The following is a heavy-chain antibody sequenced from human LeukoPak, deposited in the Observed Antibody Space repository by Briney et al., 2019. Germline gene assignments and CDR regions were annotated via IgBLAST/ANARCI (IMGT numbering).Heavy chain of an antibody. V-gene: IGHV4-59*01. Sequence: PSETLSLTCTVSGGSISSYYWSWIRQPPGKGLEWIGYIYYSGSTNYNPSLKSRVTISVDTSKNQFSLKLSSVTAADTAVYYCARDYIDDSSGYYGGFDYWGQGTLVTVSS. D-gene: IGHD3-22*01. CDR1: GGSISSYY. CDR3: ARDYIDDSSGYYGGFDY. CDR2: IYYSGST. J-gene: IGHJ4*02.